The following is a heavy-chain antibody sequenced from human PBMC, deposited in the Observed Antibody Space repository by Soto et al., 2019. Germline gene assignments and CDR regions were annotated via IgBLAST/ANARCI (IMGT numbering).Heavy chain of an antibody. CDR1: GFTLSSYT. CDR3: ARAGITFALGRIGGDHYGLDV. CDR2: INRFGSHV. D-gene: IGHD7-27*01. J-gene: IGHJ6*02. Sequence: EVRLVESGGGLVKPGGSLRLCCAASGFTLSSYTMNWVRQAPGRGLEWVSNINRFGSHVWYAESVQGRFTISRDNAKNSVNLQMNSLRAEDTAVYYCARAGITFALGRIGGDHYGLDVWGQGTTVTVSS. V-gene: IGHV3-21*01.